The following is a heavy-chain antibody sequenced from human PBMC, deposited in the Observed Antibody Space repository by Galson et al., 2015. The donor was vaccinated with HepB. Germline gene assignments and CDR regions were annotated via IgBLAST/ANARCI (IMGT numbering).Heavy chain of an antibody. CDR2: MSAYNGNS. CDR1: GYTFRKYG. Sequence: SVKVSCKASGYTFRKYGISWVRQAPGQGLEWMGWMSAYNGNSHYAQKFQDRISVTTDTSTNTASMELRNLRSDDTAIYYCARPAFPFVNGALDIWGQGTMLTVSS. J-gene: IGHJ3*02. V-gene: IGHV1-18*01. CDR3: ARPAFPFVNGALDI.